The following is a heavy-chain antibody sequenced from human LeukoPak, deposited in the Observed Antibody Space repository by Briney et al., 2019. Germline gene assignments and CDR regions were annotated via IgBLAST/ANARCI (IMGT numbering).Heavy chain of an antibody. V-gene: IGHV5-51*01. D-gene: IGHD3-3*01. CDR1: GYSFTSYW. CDR2: IYPGDSDT. J-gene: IGHJ6*02. Sequence: GESLKISCKGSGYSFTSYWIGWVRQMPGKGLEWMGIIYPGDSDTRYSPSFQGQVTISADKSISTAYLQWSSPKASDTAMCYCARLQYVLRFSPYYYGMDVWGQGTTVTVSS. CDR3: ARLQYVLRFSPYYYGMDV.